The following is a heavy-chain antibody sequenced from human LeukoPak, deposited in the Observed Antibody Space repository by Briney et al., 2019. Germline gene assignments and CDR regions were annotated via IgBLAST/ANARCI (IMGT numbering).Heavy chain of an antibody. CDR2: INYSGTT. CDR1: GGAIISDNFY. Sequence: PSETLSLTCTVSGGAIISDNFYWGWVRQPPGKGLEWVGSINYSGTTYYNPSLRSRVSISVDTSRTQFFLRLNSVTAADTAVYYCGRLFDSWGQGILDTVSS. CDR3: GRLFDS. J-gene: IGHJ4*02. V-gene: IGHV4-39*01.